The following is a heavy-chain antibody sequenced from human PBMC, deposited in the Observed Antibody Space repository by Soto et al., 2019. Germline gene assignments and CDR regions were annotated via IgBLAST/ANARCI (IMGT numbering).Heavy chain of an antibody. CDR3: ALRKTGSDFDY. CDR1: GFTFSSYA. Sequence: GGSLRLSCAASGFTFSSYAMRWVRQAPGKGLEWVSAIGASGAGTYYAEYVKGRFTISRDNSKNTLYLQMNSLRAEDTAVYYCALRKTGSDFDYWGQGTLVTVSS. CDR2: IGASGAGT. D-gene: IGHD1-26*01. V-gene: IGHV3-23*01. J-gene: IGHJ4*02.